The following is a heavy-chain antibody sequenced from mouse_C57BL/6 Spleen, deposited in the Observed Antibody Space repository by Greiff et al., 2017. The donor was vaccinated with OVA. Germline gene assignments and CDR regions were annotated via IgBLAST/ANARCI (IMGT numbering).Heavy chain of an antibody. D-gene: IGHD2-3*01. Sequence: VQLQQSGPELVKPGASVTIPCKASGYTFTDYNMDWVKQSHGKSLEWIGDITPNNGGTIYNQKFKGKATLTVDKSSSTAYMELRSLTSEDTAVYYCARSHDGYYKKVFAYWGQGTLVTVSA. CDR3: ARSHDGYYKKVFAY. CDR1: GYTFTDYN. V-gene: IGHV1-18*01. J-gene: IGHJ3*01. CDR2: ITPNNGGT.